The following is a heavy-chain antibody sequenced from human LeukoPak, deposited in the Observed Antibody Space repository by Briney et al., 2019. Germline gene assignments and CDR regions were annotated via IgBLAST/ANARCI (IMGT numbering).Heavy chain of an antibody. CDR2: ISSSGSTI. J-gene: IGHJ5*02. Sequence: GGSLRLSCEASTFTFTPGWMSWVRQAPGKGLEWVSYISSSGSTIYYADSVKGRFTISRDNAKNSLYLQMNSLRAEDTAVYYCARAGSGYRYWFDPWGQGTLVTVSS. CDR1: TFTFTPGW. CDR3: ARAGSGYRYWFDP. D-gene: IGHD3-22*01. V-gene: IGHV3-11*04.